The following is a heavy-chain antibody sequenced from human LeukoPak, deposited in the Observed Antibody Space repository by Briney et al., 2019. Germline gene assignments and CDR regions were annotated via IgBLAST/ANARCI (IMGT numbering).Heavy chain of an antibody. Sequence: GGSLRLSRAASGFTFSSYWMSWVRQAPGKGLEGVSNIKQDGSEKYYVDSVKGRFTISRDNAKNSLYLQMNSLRAEDTAVYYCARDTATVTYYYYMDVWGKGTTVTVSS. D-gene: IGHD4-11*01. J-gene: IGHJ6*03. V-gene: IGHV3-7*01. CDR3: ARDTATVTYYYYMDV. CDR1: GFTFSSYW. CDR2: IKQDGSEK.